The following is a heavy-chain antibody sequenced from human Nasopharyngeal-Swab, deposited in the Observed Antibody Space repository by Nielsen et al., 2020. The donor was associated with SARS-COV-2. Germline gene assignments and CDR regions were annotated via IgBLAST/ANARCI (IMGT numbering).Heavy chain of an antibody. CDR3: TRVDVHDAFDM. D-gene: IGHD3-16*01. J-gene: IGHJ3*02. CDR1: GFTLSNYW. Sequence: GGSLSLSCASSGFTLSNYWIHWVRQPPGKGLLLVSRINTDASRTSYADSVKGRFTISRDNAKNTVYLQMNSLRGEDTAVYYCTRVDVHDAFDMWGQGTMVTVSS. CDR2: INTDASRT. V-gene: IGHV3-74*01.